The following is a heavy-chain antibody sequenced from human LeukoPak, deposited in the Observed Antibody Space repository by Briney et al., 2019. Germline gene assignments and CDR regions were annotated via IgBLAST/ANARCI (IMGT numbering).Heavy chain of an antibody. V-gene: IGHV3-23*01. CDR3: AKVDSGWWRTIFDY. J-gene: IGHJ4*02. D-gene: IGHD6-19*01. Sequence: GGSLRLSCAASGFTFSSYAMSWVRQAPGRGREGVSAISGSGGSTSYADSVKGRFTISRDNSKNTLYLQMNSLRAEDTAVYYCAKVDSGWWRTIFDYWGQGTLVTVSS. CDR1: GFTFSSYA. CDR2: ISGSGGST.